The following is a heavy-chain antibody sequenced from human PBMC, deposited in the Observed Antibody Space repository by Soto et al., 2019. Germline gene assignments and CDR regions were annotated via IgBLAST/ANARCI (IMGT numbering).Heavy chain of an antibody. Sequence: LRLSCAASGFTFSSYGMHWVRQAPGKGLEWVADFWADGRSNYYADSVKGRFTISRDNSKNTVFLQMNSLRAEDTAVYYCARDLSFGSLDFDYWGRGTLVTVSS. CDR1: GFTFSSYG. J-gene: IGHJ4*02. D-gene: IGHD3-16*01. V-gene: IGHV3-33*01. CDR2: FWADGRSN. CDR3: ARDLSFGSLDFDY.